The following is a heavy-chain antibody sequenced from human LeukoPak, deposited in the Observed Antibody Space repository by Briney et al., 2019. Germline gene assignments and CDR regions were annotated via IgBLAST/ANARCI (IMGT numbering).Heavy chain of an antibody. J-gene: IGHJ4*02. Sequence: GESLQISCMASGYSFTNYWIGWVRQMPGKGLEWIGIIYPGDSDSRYSPSFHGQVTFSVDKSISTAYLQWSGLKASDSAVYYCARRGGFNLQPFDNWGQGTLVTVSS. CDR3: ARRGGFNLQPFDN. D-gene: IGHD5-24*01. CDR1: GYSFTNYW. V-gene: IGHV5-51*01. CDR2: IYPGDSDS.